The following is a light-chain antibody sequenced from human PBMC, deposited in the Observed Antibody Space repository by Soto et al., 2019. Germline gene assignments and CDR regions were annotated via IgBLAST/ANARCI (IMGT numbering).Light chain of an antibody. V-gene: IGKV1-33*01. CDR3: QHYNSYSEA. Sequence: DIQMTQSPSSLSASVGDRVTITCQASQDISNYLNWYQQKPGGAPNLLIYDASNLGIGVPSRFSGSGSATDFTFTISSLQPDDFATYYCQHYNSYSEAFGQGTKVELK. CDR2: DAS. CDR1: QDISNY. J-gene: IGKJ1*01.